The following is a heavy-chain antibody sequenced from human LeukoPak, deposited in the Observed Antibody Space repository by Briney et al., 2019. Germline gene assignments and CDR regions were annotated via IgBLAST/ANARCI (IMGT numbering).Heavy chain of an antibody. Sequence: SETLSLTCAVYGGSFSGYYWSWIRQPPGKGLEWIGEINHSGSTNYNPCLKSRVTISVDTSKNQFSLKLSSVTAADTAVYYCARTTEGGYTYDYFYYYYMDVWGKGTTVTISS. V-gene: IGHV4-34*01. J-gene: IGHJ6*03. CDR3: ARTTEGGYTYDYFYYYYMDV. CDR2: INHSGST. CDR1: GGSFSGYY. D-gene: IGHD5-18*01.